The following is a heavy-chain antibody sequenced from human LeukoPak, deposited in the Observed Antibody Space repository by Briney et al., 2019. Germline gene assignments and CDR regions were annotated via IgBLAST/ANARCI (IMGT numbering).Heavy chain of an antibody. J-gene: IGHJ3*02. CDR3: ASYYYGSGSYYNVDAFDI. V-gene: IGHV4-39*07. Sequence: SETLSLTCTVSGGSISSSSYYWGWIRQPPGKGLEWIGSIYYSGSTYYNPSLKSRVTISVDTSKNQFSLKLSSVTAADTAVYYCASYYYGSGSYYNVDAFDIXXQGTMVTVSS. CDR2: IYYSGST. CDR1: GGSISSSSYY. D-gene: IGHD3-10*01.